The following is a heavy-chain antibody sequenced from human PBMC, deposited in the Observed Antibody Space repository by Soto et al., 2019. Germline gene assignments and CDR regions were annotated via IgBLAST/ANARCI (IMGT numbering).Heavy chain of an antibody. CDR1: GFTFSSYS. CDR2: ISSSSSYI. D-gene: IGHD5-18*01. J-gene: IGHJ4*02. V-gene: IGHV3-21*01. Sequence: PGGSLRLSCAASGFTFSSYSMNWVRQAPGKGLEWVSSISSSSSYIYYVDSVKGRFTISRDNAKNSLYLQMNSLRAEDTAVYYCARDQPGYSYGYGLGYWGQGTLVTVSS. CDR3: ARDQPGYSYGYGLGY.